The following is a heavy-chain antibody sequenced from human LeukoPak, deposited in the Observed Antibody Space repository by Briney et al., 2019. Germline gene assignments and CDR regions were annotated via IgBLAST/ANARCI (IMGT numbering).Heavy chain of an antibody. V-gene: IGHV3-15*01. CDR2: IKSKTDGGTT. CDR3: TTDVTIFGVVIDY. J-gene: IGHJ4*02. CDR1: GFTFSNAW. D-gene: IGHD3-3*01. Sequence: GGSLRLSCAASGFTFSNAWMSWGRQAPGKGVEWVGRIKSKTDGGTTDYAAPVKGRFTISRDDSKNTLYLQMNSLKTEDTAVYYCTTDVTIFGVVIDYWGQGTLVTVSS.